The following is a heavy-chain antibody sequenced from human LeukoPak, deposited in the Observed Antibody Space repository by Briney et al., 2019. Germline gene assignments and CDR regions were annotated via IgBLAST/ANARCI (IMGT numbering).Heavy chain of an antibody. CDR3: AKVARGAFDI. CDR1: GFTFSSYG. J-gene: IGHJ3*02. CDR2: ISYDGSNK. D-gene: IGHD3-10*01. V-gene: IGHV3-30*18. Sequence: GGSLRLSCAASGFTFSSYGMHWVRQVPGKGLEWVAVISYDGSNKYYADSVKGRFTISRDNSKNTLYLKMNSLRAEDTAVYYCAKVARGAFDIWGQGTMVTVSS.